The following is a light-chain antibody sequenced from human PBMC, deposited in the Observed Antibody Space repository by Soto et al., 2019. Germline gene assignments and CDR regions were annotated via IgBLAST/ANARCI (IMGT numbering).Light chain of an antibody. CDR1: QSVSSS. J-gene: IGKJ1*01. V-gene: IGKV3-15*01. CDR2: DAS. CDR3: QQYDNWPKM. Sequence: EIVLTQSPGTLSLSPGERATLSCRASQSVSSSLAWYQQKPGQAPRLLIYDASTRATGVPARFSASGSGTAFTLTISSLQSEDFAVYYCQQYDNWPKMFGQGTKVDIK.